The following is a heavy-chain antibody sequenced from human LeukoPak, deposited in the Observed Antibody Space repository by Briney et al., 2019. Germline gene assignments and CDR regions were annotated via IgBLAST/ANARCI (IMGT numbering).Heavy chain of an antibody. Sequence: ASVRVSCKASGYTFTSYDINWVRQAPGQGLEWMGWMNPNSGNTGYAQKFQGRVTMTRNTSISTAYMELSSLRSEDTAVYYCARVRYYYGSGSYYGYWGQGTLVTVSS. CDR2: MNPNSGNT. D-gene: IGHD3-10*01. CDR3: ARVRYYYGSGSYYGY. J-gene: IGHJ4*02. CDR1: GYTFTSYD. V-gene: IGHV1-8*01.